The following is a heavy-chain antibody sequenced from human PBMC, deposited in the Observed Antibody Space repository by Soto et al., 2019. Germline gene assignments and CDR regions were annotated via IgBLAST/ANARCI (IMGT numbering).Heavy chain of an antibody. J-gene: IGHJ6*03. CDR2: INHSGST. CDR1: GGSFSGYY. CDR3: ARGVSRITIFGVVIIPPTNLPLLDYIDV. V-gene: IGHV4-34*01. D-gene: IGHD3-3*01. Sequence: SDTLSLTCAVYGGSFSGYYWSWIRQPPGKGLEWIGEINHSGSTNYNPSLKSRVTISVDTSKNQFSLKLSSVTAADTAVYYCARGVSRITIFGVVIIPPTNLPLLDYIDVCAKGTTVIGSS.